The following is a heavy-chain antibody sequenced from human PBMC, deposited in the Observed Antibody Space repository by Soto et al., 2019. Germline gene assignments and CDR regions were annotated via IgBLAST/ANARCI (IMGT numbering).Heavy chain of an antibody. J-gene: IGHJ3*02. CDR2: IIPILGIA. V-gene: IGHV1-69*02. CDR1: GGTFSSYT. D-gene: IGHD4-17*01. Sequence: ASVKVSCKASGGTFSSYTISWVRQAPGQGLEWMGRIIPILGIANYAQKFQGRVTITADKSTSTAYMELSSLRSEDTAVYYCARAFWDHGGRYGDYYYSYAFDIWGQGTMVTVSS. CDR3: ARAFWDHGGRYGDYYYSYAFDI.